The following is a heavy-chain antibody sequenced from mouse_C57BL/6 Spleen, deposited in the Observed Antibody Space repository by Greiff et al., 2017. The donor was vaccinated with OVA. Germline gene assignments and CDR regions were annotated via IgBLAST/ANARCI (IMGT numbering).Heavy chain of an antibody. CDR2: ISSGGDYI. V-gene: IGHV5-9-1*02. CDR1: GFTFSSYA. Sequence: EVKLEESGEGLVKPGGSLKLSCAASGFTFSSYAMSWVRQTPEKRLEWVAYISSGGDYIYYADTVKGRFTISRDNARNTLYLQMSSLKSEDTAMYYCTRDEGTYYAMDYWGQGTSVTVSS. CDR3: TRDEGTYYAMDY. D-gene: IGHD3-3*01. J-gene: IGHJ4*01.